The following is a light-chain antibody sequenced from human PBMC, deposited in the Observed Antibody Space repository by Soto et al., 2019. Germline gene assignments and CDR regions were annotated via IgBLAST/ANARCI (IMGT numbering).Light chain of an antibody. CDR2: GAS. CDR1: QSVSSN. J-gene: IGKJ4*01. V-gene: IGKV3-15*01. Sequence: EIVMTQSPATLSVSPGEGVTLSCRASQSVSSNLAWYQQKPGQAPRLLIYGASTRATGIPARFSGSGSGTEFTLTISSLQPEDVAAYYCQKYNSAPLTFGGGTKVDIK. CDR3: QKYNSAPLT.